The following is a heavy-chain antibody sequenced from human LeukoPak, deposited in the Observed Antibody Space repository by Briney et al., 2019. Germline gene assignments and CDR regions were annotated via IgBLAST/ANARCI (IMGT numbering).Heavy chain of an antibody. CDR3: AKECCSGGSCYGYFQN. CDR2: IRYDGSNK. CDR1: GFTFSSFG. Sequence: PGGSLRLSCAASGFTFSSFGMHGVRQAPGKGLEWVAFIRYDGSNKYYADSVKGRFTISRDNSKNTLYLQMNSLRAEDTAVYYCAKECCSGGSCYGYFQNWGQGTLVTVSS. D-gene: IGHD2-15*01. V-gene: IGHV3-30*02. J-gene: IGHJ1*01.